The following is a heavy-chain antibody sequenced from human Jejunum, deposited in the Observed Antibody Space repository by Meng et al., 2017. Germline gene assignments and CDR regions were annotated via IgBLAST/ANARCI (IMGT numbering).Heavy chain of an antibody. CDR3: GSWGSRNY. V-gene: IGHV3-7*01. CDR1: GFTFSGSY. D-gene: IGHD3-16*01. CDR2: INQDGSEK. J-gene: IGHJ4*02. Sequence: GESLKISCAASGFTFSGSYMNWVRQAPGKGLEWVANINQDGSEKRNVDSVKGRFTISRDNAKNSLYLQMNSLSVEDTAVYYWGSWGSRNYWGQGTLVTVSS.